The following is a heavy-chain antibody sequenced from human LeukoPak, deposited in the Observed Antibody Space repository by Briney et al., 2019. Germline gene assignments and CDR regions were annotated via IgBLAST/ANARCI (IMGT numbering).Heavy chain of an antibody. CDR1: GYTFTSYY. CDR2: INPSGGST. V-gene: IGHV1-46*01. D-gene: IGHD1-26*01. J-gene: IGHJ3*02. CDR3: ARVGGPPGGGDDAFDI. Sequence: ASVKVSCKAAGYTFTSYYMHCVRQAPGQGLEWMGIINPSGGSTSYAQKFQGRVTMTRDTSTSTVYMELSSLRSEDTAVYYCARVGGPPGGGDDAFDIWGQGTMVSVSS.